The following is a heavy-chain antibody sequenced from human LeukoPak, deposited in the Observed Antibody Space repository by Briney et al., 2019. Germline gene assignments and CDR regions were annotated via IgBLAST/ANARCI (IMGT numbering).Heavy chain of an antibody. J-gene: IGHJ4*02. D-gene: IGHD4-17*01. CDR2: INAGNGNT. CDR3: ARDGTVTTFGPEGYFNY. CDR1: GYTFTSYA. V-gene: IGHV1-3*01. Sequence: ASLKVSCKASGYTFTSYAMPWVRQAPGQRLEWMGWINAGNGNTKYSQKFQGRVTITRDTSASTAYMELSSLRSEDTAVYYCARDGTVTTFGPEGYFNYWGQGTLVTVSS.